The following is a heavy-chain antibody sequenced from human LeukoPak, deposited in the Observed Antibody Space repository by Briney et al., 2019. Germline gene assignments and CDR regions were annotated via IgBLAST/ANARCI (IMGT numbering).Heavy chain of an antibody. D-gene: IGHD6-13*01. J-gene: IGHJ5*02. CDR2: IYYSGST. V-gene: IGHV4-31*03. CDR3: ARVGGIAAAGGPNWFDP. CDR1: GGSISSGGYY. Sequence: PSQTLSLTCTVSGGSISSGGYYWSWIRQHPGKGLVWIGYIYYSGSTYYDPSLKSRVTISVDTSKNQFSLKLSSVTAADTAVYYCARVGGIAAAGGPNWFDPWGQGTLVTVSS.